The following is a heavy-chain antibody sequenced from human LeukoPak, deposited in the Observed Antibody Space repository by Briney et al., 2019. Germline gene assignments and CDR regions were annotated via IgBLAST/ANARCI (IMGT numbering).Heavy chain of an antibody. Sequence: SVKVSCKASGGTFSSYAISWVRQAPGQGLEWMGGIIPIFGTANYAQKFQGRVTMTEDTSTDTAYMELSSLRSEDTAVYYCATDRVDYYDSSGYYLGYWGQGTLVTVSS. V-gene: IGHV1-69*06. D-gene: IGHD3-22*01. CDR1: GGTFSSYA. CDR2: IIPIFGTA. CDR3: ATDRVDYYDSSGYYLGY. J-gene: IGHJ4*02.